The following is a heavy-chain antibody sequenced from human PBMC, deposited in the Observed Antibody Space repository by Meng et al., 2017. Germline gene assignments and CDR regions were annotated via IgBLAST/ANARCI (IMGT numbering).Heavy chain of an antibody. D-gene: IGHD2-8*02. CDR1: GFTFSSYA. Sequence: ESLKISCAASGFTFSSYAMSWVRQAPGKGLEWIGRIYTSGNTNYNPSLKSRVTMSVDTSKNQFSLNLSSVTAADTAVYYCARDLVMGGEWAFDYWGQGKLVTVSS. CDR3: ARDLVMGGEWAFDY. V-gene: IGHV4-4*07. J-gene: IGHJ4*02. CDR2: IYTSGNT.